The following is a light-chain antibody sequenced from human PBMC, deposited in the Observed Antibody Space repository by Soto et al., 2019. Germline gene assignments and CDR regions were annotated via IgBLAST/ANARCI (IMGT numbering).Light chain of an antibody. V-gene: IGLV1-44*01. CDR1: SSNIESNT. CDR2: SNY. Sequence: QSVLTQPPSASGTPGQSVTISCSGSSSNIESNTVTWYQQLPGTAPKLVIYSNYDRPSGVPDRFSGSTSGTSASLVIRGLQSEDEADYSCAAWDDILTGYVFGGGTKVTVL. CDR3: AAWDDILTGYV. J-gene: IGLJ1*01.